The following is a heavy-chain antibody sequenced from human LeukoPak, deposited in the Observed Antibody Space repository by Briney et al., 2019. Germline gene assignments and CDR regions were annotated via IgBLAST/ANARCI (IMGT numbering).Heavy chain of an antibody. CDR1: GFTVSSNY. CDR2: IYSAGST. V-gene: IGHV3-53*01. CDR3: ARGGSWNGDFDY. J-gene: IGHJ4*02. Sequence: GGSLRLSCAASGFTVSSNYMSWVRQAPGKGLEWVSVIYSAGSTYYADSVKGRFTISRDNSKNTLFLQMNSLRAEDTAVYYCARGGSWNGDFDYWGQGTLVTVSS. D-gene: IGHD1-26*01.